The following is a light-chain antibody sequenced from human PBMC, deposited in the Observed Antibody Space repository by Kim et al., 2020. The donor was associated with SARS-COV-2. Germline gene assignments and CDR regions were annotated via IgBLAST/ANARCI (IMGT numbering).Light chain of an antibody. CDR1: RSNIGDNA. V-gene: IGLV1-36*01. CDR3: SAWDDNLDAEV. J-gene: IGLJ2*01. Sequence: RQRVTISCSGSRSNIGDNAVSWYQHLPGKAPKLLIYYDDLLPSGVSDRFSGSKSGTSASLAISGLQSEDEADYYCSAWDDNLDAEVFGGGTKLTVL. CDR2: YDD.